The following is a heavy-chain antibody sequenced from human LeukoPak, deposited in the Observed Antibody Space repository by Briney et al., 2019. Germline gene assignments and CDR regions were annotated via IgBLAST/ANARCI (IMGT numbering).Heavy chain of an antibody. CDR1: GFTFSSYW. V-gene: IGHV3-7*01. Sequence: GGSLTLSCAASGFTFSSYWMSWVRQAPGKGLEWVANIKQDGSEKYYVDSVKGRFTISRDNAKNSLYLQMNSLRAEDTAVNYCARAERTYSSSWPYYYYYYLDVWGKGTPVTVSS. CDR3: ARAERTYSSSWPYYYYYYLDV. J-gene: IGHJ6*03. D-gene: IGHD6-13*01. CDR2: IKQDGSEK.